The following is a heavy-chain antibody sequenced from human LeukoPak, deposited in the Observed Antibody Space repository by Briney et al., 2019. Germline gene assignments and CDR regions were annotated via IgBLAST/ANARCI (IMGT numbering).Heavy chain of an antibody. CDR1: GGSISSYY. CDR2: IYYSGST. D-gene: IGHD6-13*01. Sequence: SETLSLTCTVSGGSISSYYWSWIRQPPGKGLEWIGYIYYSGSTNYNPSLKSRVTISVDTSKNQFSLKLNSVTAADTAVCYCARTTEAHSWRTRYYDYYMDVWGKGTTVTVSS. J-gene: IGHJ6*03. V-gene: IGHV4-59*01. CDR3: ARTTEAHSWRTRYYDYYMDV.